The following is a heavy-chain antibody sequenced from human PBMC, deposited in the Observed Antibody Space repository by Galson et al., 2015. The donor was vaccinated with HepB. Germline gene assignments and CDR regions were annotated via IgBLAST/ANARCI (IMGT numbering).Heavy chain of an antibody. D-gene: IGHD3-22*01. CDR3: ARGMRYYYDSSGYYLGY. CDR2: IIPILGIA. CDR1: GGTISSYT. J-gene: IGHJ4*02. V-gene: IGHV1-69*02. Sequence: SVKVSCKASGGTISSYTISWVRQAPGQGLEWMGRIIPILGIANYAQKFQGRVTITADKSTSTAYMELSSLRSEDTAVYYCARGMRYYYDSSGYYLGYWGQGTLVTVSS.